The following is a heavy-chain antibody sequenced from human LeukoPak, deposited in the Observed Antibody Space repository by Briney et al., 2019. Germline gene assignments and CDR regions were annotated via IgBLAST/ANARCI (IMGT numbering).Heavy chain of an antibody. CDR1: GFTFSSYS. CDR2: ISSSSSYI. Sequence: GGSLRLSCAASGFTFSSYSMNWVRQAPGKGLEWVSSISSSSSYIYYADSVKGRFTISRDNAKNSLYLQMNSLRAEDTAVYYCARDGRYFDWLLPPGPWGQGTLVTVSS. V-gene: IGHV3-21*01. D-gene: IGHD3-9*01. CDR3: ARDGRYFDWLLPPGP. J-gene: IGHJ5*02.